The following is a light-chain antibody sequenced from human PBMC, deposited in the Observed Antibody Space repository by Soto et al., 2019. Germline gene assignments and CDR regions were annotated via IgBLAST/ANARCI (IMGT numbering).Light chain of an antibody. CDR1: QSLLHSNGSNY. CDR2: WGS. J-gene: IGKJ1*01. V-gene: IGKV2-28*01. CDR3: MQCLQRPPT. Sequence: DIVMTQSPLSLPVTPGEPASISCRSSQSLLHSNGSNYLAWYLQKTGQSPQLLIYWGSNRASGVPDMFSGSESGTDFTHKINKMEAEDVGVYFCMQCLQRPPTFGQGTKVEMK.